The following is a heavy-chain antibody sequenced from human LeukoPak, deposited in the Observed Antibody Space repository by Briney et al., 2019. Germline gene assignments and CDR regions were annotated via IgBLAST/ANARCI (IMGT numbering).Heavy chain of an antibody. CDR2: INWNSGTI. D-gene: IGHD3-3*01. CDR1: GFTFDDYA. Sequence: GGSLRLSCAASGFTFDDYAMHWVRQAPGKGLEWVSGINWNSGTIVYADSVKGRSTISRDNAKNSLYLQMNSLRAEDTALYYCAKGVDAYYYYGMGVWGQGTTVTVSS. J-gene: IGHJ6*02. V-gene: IGHV3-9*01. CDR3: AKGVDAYYYYGMGV.